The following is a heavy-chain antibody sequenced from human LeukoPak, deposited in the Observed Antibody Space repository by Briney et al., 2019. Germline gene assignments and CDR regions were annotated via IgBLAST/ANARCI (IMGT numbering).Heavy chain of an antibody. Sequence: SETLSLTCTVSGGSISSGSYYWSWIRQPAGKGLEWIGRIYASGSTNYNPSLKSRVTISVDTSKNQFSLKLSSVTAADTAVYYCAREEWGYRGYRGQGTLVTVSS. D-gene: IGHD1-26*01. V-gene: IGHV4-61*02. CDR3: AREEWGYRGY. CDR2: IYASGST. CDR1: GGSISSGSYY. J-gene: IGHJ4*02.